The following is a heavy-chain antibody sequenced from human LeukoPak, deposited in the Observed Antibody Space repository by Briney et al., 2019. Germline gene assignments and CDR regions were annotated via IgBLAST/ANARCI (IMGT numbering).Heavy chain of an antibody. Sequence: PSETLSLTCTVSGGSISSYYWSWIRQPPGKGLEWIGYIYYSGSTNYNPSLKSRVTISVDTSKNQFSLKLSSVTAADTAVYYCARDAPLNWNYGLWYFDLWGRGTLVTVSS. CDR1: GGSISSYY. J-gene: IGHJ2*01. CDR3: ARDAPLNWNYGLWYFDL. CDR2: IYYSGST. V-gene: IGHV4-59*01. D-gene: IGHD1-7*01.